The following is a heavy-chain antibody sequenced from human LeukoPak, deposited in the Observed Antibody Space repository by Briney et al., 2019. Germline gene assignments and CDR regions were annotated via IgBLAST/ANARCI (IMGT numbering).Heavy chain of an antibody. J-gene: IGHJ4*02. CDR2: IFYTGGT. CDR1: AGSLNNYY. V-gene: IGHV4-59*01. D-gene: IGHD1-1*01. CDR3: ARVGDWNDLVY. Sequence: SETLSLTCTVSAGSLNNYYWTWIRQSPGKGLERIGYIFYTGGTNYNPSLKSRVTISVDTSKNQFSLNLNSVTTTDTAVYYCARVGDWNDLVYWGQGAPVAVSS.